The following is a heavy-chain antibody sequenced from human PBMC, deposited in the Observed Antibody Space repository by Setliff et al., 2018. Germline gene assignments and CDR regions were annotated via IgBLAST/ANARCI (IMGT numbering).Heavy chain of an antibody. CDR3: ARRPSGNRPNWSDP. CDR2: IYHLGTT. Sequence: PSETLSLTCAVSGYSISSGFYWGWIRQPPGKGLDWIGSIYHLGTTYYNPSPKSRVTISLDTSKNKFSLKLSSVTAADTAVYYCARRPSGNRPNWSDPWGQGTLVTVSS. D-gene: IGHD3-10*01. V-gene: IGHV4-38-2*01. CDR1: GYSISSGFY. J-gene: IGHJ5*02.